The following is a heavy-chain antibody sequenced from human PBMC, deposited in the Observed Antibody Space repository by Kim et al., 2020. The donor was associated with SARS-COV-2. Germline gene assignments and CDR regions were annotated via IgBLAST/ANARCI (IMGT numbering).Heavy chain of an antibody. CDR3: ARSPSDYGNYYGMDV. J-gene: IGHJ6*02. D-gene: IGHD3-10*01. V-gene: IGHV1-8*01. Sequence: QKFQGRVTMTRNTSISTAYMELSSLRSEDTAVYYCARSPSDYGNYYGMDVWGQGTTVTVSS.